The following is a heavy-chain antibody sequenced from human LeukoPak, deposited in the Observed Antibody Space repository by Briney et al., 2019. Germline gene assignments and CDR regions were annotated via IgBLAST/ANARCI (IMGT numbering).Heavy chain of an antibody. V-gene: IGHV4-34*01. D-gene: IGHD6-13*01. J-gene: IGHJ1*01. CDR3: ARGRGIAAAGKPTGYFQH. CDR1: GGSFSGYY. CDR2: INHSGST. Sequence: SETLSLTCAVYGGSFSGYYWSWIRQPPGKGLEWIGEINHSGSTNYNPSFKSRVTISVDTSKTQFSLKLSSVTAADTAVYYCARGRGIAAAGKPTGYFQHWGQGTLVTVSS.